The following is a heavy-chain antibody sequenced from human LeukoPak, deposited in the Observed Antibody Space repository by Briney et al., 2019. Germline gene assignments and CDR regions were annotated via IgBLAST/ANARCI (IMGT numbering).Heavy chain of an antibody. Sequence: SETLSLTCTVSGGSISSSSYYWSWIRQPPGKGLEWIGSIYYSGSTYYNPSLKSRVTISVDTSKNQFSLKLSSVTAADTAVYYCARISRRDGYSTTFDYWGQGTLVTVSS. CDR2: IYYSGST. V-gene: IGHV4-39*07. CDR1: GGSISSSSYY. CDR3: ARISRRDGYSTTFDY. D-gene: IGHD5-24*01. J-gene: IGHJ4*02.